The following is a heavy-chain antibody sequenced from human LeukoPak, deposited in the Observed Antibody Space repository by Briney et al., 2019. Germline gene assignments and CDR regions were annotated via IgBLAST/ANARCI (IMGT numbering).Heavy chain of an antibody. V-gene: IGHV3-43*01. CDR3: AKEGLRDGYKLFDY. D-gene: IGHD5-24*01. J-gene: IGHJ4*02. CDR1: RFTFDDYT. Sequence: GGSLRLSCAASRFTFDDYTMHWVRQAPGKGLEWVSLISWDGGSTYYADSVKGRFTISRDNSKNSLYLQMNSLRTEDTALYYCAKEGLRDGYKLFDYWGQGTLVTVSS. CDR2: ISWDGGST.